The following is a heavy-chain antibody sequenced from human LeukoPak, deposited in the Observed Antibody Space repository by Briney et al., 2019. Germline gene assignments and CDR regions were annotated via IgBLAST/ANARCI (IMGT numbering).Heavy chain of an antibody. V-gene: IGHV5-51*01. D-gene: IGHD3-10*01. CDR1: GYSFTSYW. Sequence: GESLKISCKGSGYSFTSYWIGWVRQMPGKGLEWMGIIYPGDSDTRYSPSFQGQVTISADKSISTAYLQWSSLKASDTAMYYCARLQDVYGSGSYGAFDIWGQGTMVTVSS. CDR2: IYPGDSDT. CDR3: ARLQDVYGSGSYGAFDI. J-gene: IGHJ3*02.